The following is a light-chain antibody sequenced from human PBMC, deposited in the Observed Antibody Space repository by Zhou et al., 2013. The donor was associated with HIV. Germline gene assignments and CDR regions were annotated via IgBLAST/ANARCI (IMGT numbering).Light chain of an antibody. CDR3: QQYGSSSTWT. Sequence: ETLLTQSPGTLSLSPGEGATLSCRASQSVSSSYLAWYQQKPGQAPRLLMYGASSRATGIPDRFSGSGSGTDFTLTISRVEPEDFAVYYCQQYGSSSTWTFGQGTKVEIK. V-gene: IGKV3-20*01. CDR2: GAS. J-gene: IGKJ1*01. CDR1: QSVSSSY.